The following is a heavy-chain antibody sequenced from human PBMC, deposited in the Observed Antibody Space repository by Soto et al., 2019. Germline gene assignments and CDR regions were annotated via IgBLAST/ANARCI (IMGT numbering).Heavy chain of an antibody. CDR2: ITSSSGHI. Sequence: EVQLVESGGGLVKPGGSLRLSCEASGFTLTTYTMNWVRQASGKGLEWVSSITSSSGHIYYADSVKGRFTISRDNARNSLYLQMNSLRAEDTAVHYCVRERGLSSFYGMDVWGQGTTVTVSS. CDR3: VRERGLSSFYGMDV. J-gene: IGHJ6*02. D-gene: IGHD3-10*01. V-gene: IGHV3-21*02. CDR1: GFTLTTYT.